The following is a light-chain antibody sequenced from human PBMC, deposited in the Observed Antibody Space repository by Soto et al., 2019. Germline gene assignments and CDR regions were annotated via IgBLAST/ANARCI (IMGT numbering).Light chain of an antibody. J-gene: IGKJ1*01. CDR1: QSISTR. CDR2: DAS. V-gene: IGKV1-5*01. Sequence: DIQMTQSPSTLSASVGDRVTITCRASQSISTRLAWYQQKPGKAHKLLIYDASSLESGVPSRFSGSASGTEFTLTISSLQPDDFATYYCQQYNSYSQTFGQGTKVDIK. CDR3: QQYNSYSQT.